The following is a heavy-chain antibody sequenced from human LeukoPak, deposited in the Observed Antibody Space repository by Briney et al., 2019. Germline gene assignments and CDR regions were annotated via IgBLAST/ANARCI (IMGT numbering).Heavy chain of an antibody. CDR1: GFTFSSYS. D-gene: IGHD6-19*01. J-gene: IGHJ3*02. V-gene: IGHV3-21*01. Sequence: GGSLRLSCAASGFTFSSYSMNWVRQAPGKGLEWVSSISSSSSYIYYADSVKGRFTISRDNAKNSLYLQMNSLRAEDTAVYYCARVGSGWYVNAFDIWGQGTMVTVSS. CDR3: ARVGSGWYVNAFDI. CDR2: ISSSSSYI.